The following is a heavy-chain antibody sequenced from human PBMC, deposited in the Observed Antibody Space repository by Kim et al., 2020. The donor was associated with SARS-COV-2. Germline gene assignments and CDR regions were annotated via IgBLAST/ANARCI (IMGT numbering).Heavy chain of an antibody. CDR1: GFTFGDYA. V-gene: IGHV3-49*04. Sequence: GGSLRLTCTASGFTFGDYAMSWVRQAPGKGLEWVGFIRSKAYGGTTEYAASVKGRFTISRDDSKSIAYLQMNSLKTEDTAVYYCTRENRPYYYDSSGYHGLDYWGQGTLVTVSS. D-gene: IGHD3-22*01. CDR3: TRENRPYYYDSSGYHGLDY. CDR2: IRSKAYGGTT. J-gene: IGHJ4*02.